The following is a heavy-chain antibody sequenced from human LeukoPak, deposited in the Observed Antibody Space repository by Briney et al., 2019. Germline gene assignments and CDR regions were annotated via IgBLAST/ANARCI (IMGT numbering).Heavy chain of an antibody. CDR1: GAPTSSYY. V-gene: IGHV4-59*08. J-gene: IGHJ4*02. CDR2: ISYSGGT. D-gene: IGHD3-10*01. CDR3: ARHPELYFFDY. Sequence: SETLSLTCTVSGAPTSSYYWSWIRQPPGKGLEWIGYISYSGGTNYNPSLKSRVTISADTSKNQVSLTLSSVTAADTAVYYCARHPELYFFDYWGQGTLVTVSS.